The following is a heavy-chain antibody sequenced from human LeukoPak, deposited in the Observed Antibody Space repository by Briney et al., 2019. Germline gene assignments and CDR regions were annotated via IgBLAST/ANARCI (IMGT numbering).Heavy chain of an antibody. D-gene: IGHD3-22*01. Sequence: PSETLSLPCAVYGGSFSGYYWSWIRQPPGRGLEWIGEINHSGSTNYNPSLKSRVTISVDTSKNQFSLKLSSVTAADTAVYYCASVSAHYYDSTGHGYYFDYWGQGTLVTVSS. J-gene: IGHJ4*02. CDR1: GGSFSGYY. CDR3: ASVSAHYYDSTGHGYYFDY. V-gene: IGHV4-34*01. CDR2: INHSGST.